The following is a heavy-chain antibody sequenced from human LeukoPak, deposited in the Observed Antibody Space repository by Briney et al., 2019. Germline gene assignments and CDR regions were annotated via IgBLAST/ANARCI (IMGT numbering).Heavy chain of an antibody. Sequence: GGSLRLSCAASGFTFNNFEMNWVRQAPGKGLEWVSYISSGGSGKYYADSVKGRFTISRDNAENSLYLQMNSLRAEDTAIYYCASLKYCANGICYSRYYFDYWGQGTLVTVSS. CDR1: GFTFNNFE. CDR3: ASLKYCANGICYSRYYFDY. CDR2: ISSGGSGK. D-gene: IGHD2-8*01. J-gene: IGHJ4*02. V-gene: IGHV3-48*03.